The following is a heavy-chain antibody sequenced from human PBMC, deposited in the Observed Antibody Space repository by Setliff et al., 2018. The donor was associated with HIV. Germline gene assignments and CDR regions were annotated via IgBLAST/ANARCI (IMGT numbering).Heavy chain of an antibody. CDR2: INAGNGNT. V-gene: IGHV1-3*01. D-gene: IGHD3-3*02. J-gene: IGHJ5*02. CDR3: ARGTAPRPASVLEFLEWLFPNWFDP. CDR1: GYSFITYV. Sequence: ASVKVSCKASGYSFITYVVYWVRQAPGQRLEWMGWINAGNGNTGYAEKFQGRVTMTRDTSISTAYMELSSLRSDDTAVYYCARGTAPRPASVLEFLEWLFPNWFDPWGQGTLVTVSS.